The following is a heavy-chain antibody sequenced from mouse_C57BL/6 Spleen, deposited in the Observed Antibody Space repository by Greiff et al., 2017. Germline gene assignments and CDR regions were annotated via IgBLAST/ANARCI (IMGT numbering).Heavy chain of an antibody. J-gene: IGHJ2*01. CDR1: GFTFSNYW. CDR3: TEYYGND. D-gene: IGHD1-1*01. V-gene: IGHV6-3*01. Sequence: EVQGVESGGGLVQPGGSMKLSCVASGFTFSNYWMNWVRQSPEKGLEWVAQIRLKSDNYATHYAVSVKGRFTISRDDSKSSVYLQRNNLRAEDTGIYYCTEYYGNDWGQGTTLTVSS. CDR2: IRLKSDNYAT.